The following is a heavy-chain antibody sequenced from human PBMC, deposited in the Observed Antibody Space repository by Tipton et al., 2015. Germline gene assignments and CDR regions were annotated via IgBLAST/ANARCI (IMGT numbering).Heavy chain of an antibody. CDR3: ACQDYDLLSRDYPAIDY. V-gene: IGHV4-59*01. Sequence: TLSLTCSVSSDSISKYYWSWIRQPPGKELEWIGYIQYSGSTNYNPSLKGRLTMSIDTSKNQFSLNLSSVTAADTAGYYCACQDYDLLSRDYPAIDYWGQGTLVIVSS. J-gene: IGHJ4*02. CDR2: IQYSGST. CDR1: SDSISKYY. D-gene: IGHD3-3*01.